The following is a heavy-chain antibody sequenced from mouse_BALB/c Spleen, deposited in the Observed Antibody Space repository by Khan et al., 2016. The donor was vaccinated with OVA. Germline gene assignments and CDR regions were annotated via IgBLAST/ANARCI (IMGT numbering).Heavy chain of an antibody. Sequence: QIQLVQSGPELKKPGETVKISCKASGYSFTNYGMNWVKQSPGKALKWMGWINTYTGEPTYADEFKGRFAFSLETSANTAYLQINILKNEDTATYFCARPPYFSFTLDYWGQGTSVTVS. D-gene: IGHD2-10*01. J-gene: IGHJ4*01. V-gene: IGHV9-3-1*01. CDR2: INTYTGEP. CDR1: GYSFTNYG. CDR3: ARPPYFSFTLDY.